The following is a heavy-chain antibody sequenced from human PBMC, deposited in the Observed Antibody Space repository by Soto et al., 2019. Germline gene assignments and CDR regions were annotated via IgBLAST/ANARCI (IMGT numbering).Heavy chain of an antibody. CDR1: GGSISSSNW. J-gene: IGHJ3*02. CDR3: ARDGRGKYDSSKGNAFDI. D-gene: IGHD3-22*01. CDR2: IYHSGST. Sequence: QVQLQESGPGLVKPSGTLSLTCAVSGGSISSSNWWNWVHQPPGKGLEWIGEIYHSGSTNYNPSLKSRVTISVDKSKNQFSLKLSSVTAADTAVYYCARDGRGKYDSSKGNAFDIWGQGTMVTVSS. V-gene: IGHV4-4*02.